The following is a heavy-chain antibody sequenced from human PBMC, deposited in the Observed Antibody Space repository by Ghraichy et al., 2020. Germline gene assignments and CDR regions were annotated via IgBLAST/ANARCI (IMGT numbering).Heavy chain of an antibody. J-gene: IGHJ4*02. CDR1: GVSISSYY. Sequence: SETLSLTCTVSGVSISSYYWSWIRQPPGKGLEWIGYIYYSGRTNYNPSLKSGVTISINTSTNQFSLKLSSVTAADTAVYYCASAYYDSSGYFYSMHCWGQGTLVTVSS. CDR2: IYYSGRT. V-gene: IGHV4-59*01. CDR3: ASAYYDSSGYFYSMHC. D-gene: IGHD3-22*01.